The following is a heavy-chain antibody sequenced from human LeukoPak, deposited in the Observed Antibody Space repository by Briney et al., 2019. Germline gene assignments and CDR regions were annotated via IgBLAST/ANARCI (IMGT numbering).Heavy chain of an antibody. J-gene: IGHJ4*02. CDR2: INPSGGST. Sequence: GASVKVSCKASGYTFTSYYMHWVRQAPGQGLEWMGIINPSGGSTSYAQKFQNRITLTTDTSTNTVYMELRSLKSDDTAIYYCARRNSAWSVEDYWGQGTLVTVSS. V-gene: IGHV1-46*01. CDR1: GYTFTSYY. CDR3: ARRNSAWSVEDY. D-gene: IGHD6-19*01.